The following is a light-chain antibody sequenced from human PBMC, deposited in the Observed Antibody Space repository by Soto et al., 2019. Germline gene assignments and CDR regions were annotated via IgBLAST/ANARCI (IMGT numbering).Light chain of an antibody. V-gene: IGLV1-47*01. CDR2: RSN. CDR3: AKWDDSLSGPV. CDR1: TSNIGNSH. J-gene: IGLJ3*02. Sequence: QSVLTQSPSESGTPGQRATISCSGSTSNIGNSHVYWYQQLAGTAPRLLIYRSNLRGSGVPDRFSGSRSGTSASLTISGLRSEDEGDYYCAKWDDSLSGPVFGGGTKL.